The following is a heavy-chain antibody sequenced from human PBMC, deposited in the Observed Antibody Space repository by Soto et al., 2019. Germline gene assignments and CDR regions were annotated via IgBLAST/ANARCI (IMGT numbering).Heavy chain of an antibody. CDR1: GFTFSSYE. Sequence: RRLSCAASGFTFSSYEMSWVRQAPGKGLEWVSYISSSGSTIYYADSVKGRFTISRDNAKNSLYLQMNSLRAEDTAVYYCARDYDILTGYSPENYYYYGMDVWGQGTTVTVSS. CDR3: ARDYDILTGYSPENYYYYGMDV. CDR2: ISSSGSTI. J-gene: IGHJ6*02. D-gene: IGHD3-9*01. V-gene: IGHV3-48*03.